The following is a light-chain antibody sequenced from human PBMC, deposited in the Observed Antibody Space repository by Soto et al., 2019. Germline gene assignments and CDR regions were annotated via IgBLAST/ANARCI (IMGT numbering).Light chain of an antibody. V-gene: IGLV2-8*01. CDR2: EVS. CDR3: SSYAGSSTLYV. Sequence: HSVLTQPPSASGSPGQSVTISCTGTSNDVGDYNYVSWYQQHPGKAPKLMIYEVSKRPSGVPGRFSGSKSGNTASLTVSGLQAEDEADYYCSSYAGSSTLYVFGTGTKLTVL. J-gene: IGLJ1*01. CDR1: SNDVGDYNY.